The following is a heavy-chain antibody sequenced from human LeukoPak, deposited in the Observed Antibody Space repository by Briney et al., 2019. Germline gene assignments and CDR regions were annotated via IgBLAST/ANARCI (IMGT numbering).Heavy chain of an antibody. CDR2: INPNSGGT. V-gene: IGHV1-2*04. CDR1: GYTFTGYY. Sequence: ASVKVSCKASGYTFTGYYMHWVRQAPGRGLEWMGWINPNSGGTNYAQKFQGWVTMTRDTSISTAYMELSRLRSDDTAVYYCARDCSSTSIRESVAFDIWGQGTMVTVSS. CDR3: ARDCSSTSIRESVAFDI. J-gene: IGHJ3*02. D-gene: IGHD2-2*01.